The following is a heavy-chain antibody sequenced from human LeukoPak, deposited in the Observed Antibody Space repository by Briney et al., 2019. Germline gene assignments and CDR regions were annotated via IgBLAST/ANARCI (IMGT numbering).Heavy chain of an antibody. Sequence: GGSLRLSCAASGFTFSSYAMSWVRQAPGKGLEWVSAISGSGGSTYYADSVKGRFTISRDNSKNTLYLQMNNLRAEDTAVYYCAKGAGYSYGYIPFDYWGQGTLVTVSS. CDR1: GFTFSSYA. D-gene: IGHD5-18*01. CDR3: AKGAGYSYGYIPFDY. V-gene: IGHV3-23*01. CDR2: ISGSGGST. J-gene: IGHJ4*02.